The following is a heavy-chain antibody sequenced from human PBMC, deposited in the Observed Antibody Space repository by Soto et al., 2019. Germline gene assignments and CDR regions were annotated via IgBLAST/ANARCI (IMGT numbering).Heavy chain of an antibody. Sequence: EVRLVESEGGLVQPGGSLSLSCAASGFTFSYYWMHWVRQAPGRGLLWVSRIHSDGSSATYADSVKGRFTISRDNAKNTVSLQMNSLRVEDTGVSFCASGDRGAFDLWGQGTMGTVSS. V-gene: IGHV3-74*01. CDR2: IHSDGSSA. CDR3: ASGDRGAFDL. D-gene: IGHD2-21*02. CDR1: GFTFSYYW. J-gene: IGHJ3*01.